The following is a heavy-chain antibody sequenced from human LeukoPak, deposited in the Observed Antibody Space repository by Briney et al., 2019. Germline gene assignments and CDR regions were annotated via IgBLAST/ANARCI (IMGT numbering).Heavy chain of an antibody. CDR1: GGSISSYY. CDR2: IYYSGST. Sequence: SSETLSLTCTVSGGSISSYYWTWIRQPPGKGLEWIGYIYYSGSTNHNPSLKSRVTISVDTSKNQFSLKLSSVTAADTAVYYCARGTVTSAWYFDLWGRGTPVTVSS. CDR3: ARGTVTSAWYFDL. V-gene: IGHV4-59*08. J-gene: IGHJ2*01. D-gene: IGHD4-17*01.